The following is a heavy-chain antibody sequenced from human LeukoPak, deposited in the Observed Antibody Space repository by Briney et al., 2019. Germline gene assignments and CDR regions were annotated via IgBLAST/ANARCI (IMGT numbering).Heavy chain of an antibody. CDR3: ARVSEIVMMRVGWLDP. CDR1: GYTFTSYC. V-gene: IGHV1-18*04. Sequence: ASVKVSCKASGYTFTSYCISWVRQAPGQGLEWMGWISCYTGNTYYAQNFQGRITMTTDTSTSTAYMELRSLRSDDTAVYYCARVSEIVMMRVGWLDPWGQGTLVTVSS. CDR2: ISCYTGNT. D-gene: IGHD1-26*01. J-gene: IGHJ5*02.